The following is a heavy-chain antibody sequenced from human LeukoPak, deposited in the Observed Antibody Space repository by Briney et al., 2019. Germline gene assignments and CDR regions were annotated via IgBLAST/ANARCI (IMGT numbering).Heavy chain of an antibody. CDR3: ARVRLADERAWAY. V-gene: IGHV1-2*02. J-gene: IGHJ4*02. CDR1: GYTFSDFN. Sequence: ASVKVSCKASGYTFSDFNIHWVRQPPGQGLEYVGWITPKSGDTYSPQRFQGRVTMTRDASISTAYMELSSLRSDDTAVYFCARVRLADERAWAYWGQGTLVTVSS. CDR2: ITPKSGDT. D-gene: IGHD3-3*02.